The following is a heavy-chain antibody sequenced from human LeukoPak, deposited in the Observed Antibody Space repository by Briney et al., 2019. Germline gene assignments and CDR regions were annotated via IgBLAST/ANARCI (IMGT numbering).Heavy chain of an antibody. CDR2: IYYSGSP. Sequence: SETLSLTCTVSGGSISSSSYYWGWIRQPPGKGLEWIGSIYYSGSPYYNPSLKSRVTISVDTSKNQFSLKLSSVTAADTAVYYCASLQGGATVLDNPFDYWGQGTLVTVSS. CDR3: ASLQGGATVLDNPFDY. V-gene: IGHV4-39*01. D-gene: IGHD1-26*01. CDR1: GGSISSSSYY. J-gene: IGHJ4*02.